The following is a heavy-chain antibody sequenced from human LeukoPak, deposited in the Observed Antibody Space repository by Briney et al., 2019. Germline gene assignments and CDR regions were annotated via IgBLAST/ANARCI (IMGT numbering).Heavy chain of an antibody. V-gene: IGHV4-39*07. J-gene: IGHJ5*02. D-gene: IGHD6-13*01. CDR1: GGSISSSSYY. CDR3: ARDHPAAGSNWFDP. Sequence: SETLSLTCSVSGGSISSSSYYWGWVRQPPGKGLEWIGSFHYSGSTYYNPSLKSRVTISVNMSKNQFSLKLSSVTAADTAVYYCARDHPAAGSNWFDPWGQGTLVTVSS. CDR2: FHYSGST.